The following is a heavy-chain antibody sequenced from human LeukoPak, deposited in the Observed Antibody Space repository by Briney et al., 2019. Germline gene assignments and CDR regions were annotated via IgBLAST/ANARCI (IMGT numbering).Heavy chain of an antibody. CDR3: ARTAFDWSQVGGNWFDP. V-gene: IGHV3-48*04. CDR2: ISSSGSNK. D-gene: IGHD3-9*01. Sequence: GGSLRLSCAASGFTFSDYSLNWVRRAPGKGLEWISYISSSGSNKAYADSIEGRFTISRDNGKNSLYLQMNSLRADDTAVYYCARTAFDWSQVGGNWFDPWGQGTLVTVSS. CDR1: GFTFSDYS. J-gene: IGHJ5*02.